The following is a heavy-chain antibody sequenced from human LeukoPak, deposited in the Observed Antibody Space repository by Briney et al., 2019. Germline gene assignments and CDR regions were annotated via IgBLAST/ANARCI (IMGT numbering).Heavy chain of an antibody. CDR1: GGSISSYY. D-gene: IGHD2-21*02. J-gene: IGHJ4*02. V-gene: IGHV4-59*01. Sequence: SETLSLTCTVSGGSISSYYWSWIRQPPGKGLEWIGYIYYSGSTNYNPSLKSRVTISVDTSKNQFSLRLSSVTAADTAVYYCAKIGIVVVTPYFEYWGQGTLVTVSS. CDR3: AKIGIVVVTPYFEY. CDR2: IYYSGST.